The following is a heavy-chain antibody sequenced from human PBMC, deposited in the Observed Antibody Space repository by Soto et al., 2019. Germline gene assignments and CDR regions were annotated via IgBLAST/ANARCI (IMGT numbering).Heavy chain of an antibody. D-gene: IGHD3-10*01. CDR1: GFTFSSYA. CDR2: ISYDGSNK. Sequence: QPGGSLRLSCAASGFTFSSYAMSWVRQAPGKGLEWVAVISYDGSNKYYADSVKGRFTISRDNSKNTLYLQMNSLRAEDTAVYYCAKGPVTRGIGYYFDYWGQGTLVTVSS. CDR3: AKGPVTRGIGYYFDY. V-gene: IGHV3-30*18. J-gene: IGHJ4*02.